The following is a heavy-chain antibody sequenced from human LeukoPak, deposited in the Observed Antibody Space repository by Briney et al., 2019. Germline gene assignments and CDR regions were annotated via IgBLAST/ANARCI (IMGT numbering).Heavy chain of an antibody. Sequence: PGGSLRLPCAASGFTFSSYWMSWVRQAPGKGLEWVANIKQDGSEKYYVDSVKGRFTISRDNAKNSLYLQMNSLRAEDTAVYYCARKLQVPAASWFDPWGQGTLVTVSS. D-gene: IGHD2-2*01. J-gene: IGHJ5*02. CDR1: GFTFSSYW. CDR2: IKQDGSEK. CDR3: ARKLQVPAASWFDP. V-gene: IGHV3-7*01.